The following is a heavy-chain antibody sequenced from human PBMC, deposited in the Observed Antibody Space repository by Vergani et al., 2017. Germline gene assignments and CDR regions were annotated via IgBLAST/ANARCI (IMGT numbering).Heavy chain of an antibody. CDR3: VSGGLATIYNWFDP. J-gene: IGHJ5*01. V-gene: IGHV3-7*01. CDR2: IKQDGSED. CDR1: GFTFPNYW. D-gene: IGHD5-24*01. Sequence: EVQLVESGGGLVKPGGSLRLSCAGSGFTFPNYWLGWVRQAAEKGLEWVANIKQDGSEDYYVDSVKGRFTITRDNAKKFIYLQMNSLRADDTAVYYCVSGGLATIYNWFDPWGQGTRFTVSS.